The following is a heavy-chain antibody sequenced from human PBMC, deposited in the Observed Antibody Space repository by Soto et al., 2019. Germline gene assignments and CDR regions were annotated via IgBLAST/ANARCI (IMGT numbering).Heavy chain of an antibody. J-gene: IGHJ4*02. CDR2: MYYSGST. V-gene: IGHV4-59*01. CDR3: AGVSGIELSRSFLEF. Sequence: PSETLSLTCTVSPGSIRSYYWSWIRQPPGKRLEWIGYMYYSGSTNYNPSPKSRVTMSADTSKNQFSLKLSSVTAADTAVYSFAGVSGIELSRSFLEFWAQGALESVSA. D-gene: IGHD3-16*02. CDR1: PGSIRSYY.